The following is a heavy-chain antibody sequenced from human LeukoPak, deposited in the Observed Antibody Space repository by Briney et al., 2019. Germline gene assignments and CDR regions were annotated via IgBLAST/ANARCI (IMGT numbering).Heavy chain of an antibody. Sequence: SETLSLTCTVSGGSISSSSYYWGWIRQPPGKGLEWTGSIYYSGSTYYNPSLKSRVTISVDTSKNQFSLKLSSVTAADTAVYYCARRRGFYWFDPWGQGTLVTVSS. CDR1: GGSISSSSYY. J-gene: IGHJ5*02. CDR2: IYYSGST. CDR3: ARRRGFYWFDP. V-gene: IGHV4-39*01.